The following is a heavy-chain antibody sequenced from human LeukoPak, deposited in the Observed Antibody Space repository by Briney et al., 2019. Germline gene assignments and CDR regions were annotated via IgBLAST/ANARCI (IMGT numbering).Heavy chain of an antibody. CDR2: IIPILGIA. CDR3: AIHPRAGAFDI. CDR1: GGTFSSYA. Sequence: ASVKVSCKASGGTFSSYAISWVRQAPGQGLEWMGRIIPILGIANYAQKFQGRVTITADKSTSTAYMELSSLRSEDTAVYYCAIHPRAGAFDILGQGTMVTVCS. V-gene: IGHV1-69*04. D-gene: IGHD6-6*01. J-gene: IGHJ3*02.